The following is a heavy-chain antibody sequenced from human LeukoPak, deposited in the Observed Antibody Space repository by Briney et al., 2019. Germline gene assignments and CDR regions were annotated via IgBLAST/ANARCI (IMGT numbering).Heavy chain of an antibody. CDR2: IKEDGSET. CDR3: ARDSLGMSTLDS. D-gene: IGHD5/OR15-5a*01. Sequence: GGSLRLSCAASGLIFSNYWMTWVRQAPGKGLEWVANIKEDGSETYYVDSVKGRFTISRDNDKNTLYLQMNSLRAEDTAVYYCARDSLGMSTLDSWGQGTLVTVSS. V-gene: IGHV3-7*03. J-gene: IGHJ4*02. CDR1: GLIFSNYW.